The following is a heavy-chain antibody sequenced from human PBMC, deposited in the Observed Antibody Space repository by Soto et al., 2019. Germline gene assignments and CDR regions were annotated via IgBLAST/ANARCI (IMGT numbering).Heavy chain of an antibody. J-gene: IGHJ6*02. CDR2: IYPGDSDT. CDR3: ARLRGYALTEYYYGMDV. V-gene: IGHV5-51*01. D-gene: IGHD5-12*01. Sequence: PGESLKISCKGSGYSFTSYWIGWVRQMPGKGLEWMGIIYPGDSDTRYSPSFQGQVTISADKSISTAYLQWSSLKASDTAMYYCARLRGYALTEYYYGMDVWGQGTTVTVSS. CDR1: GYSFTSYW.